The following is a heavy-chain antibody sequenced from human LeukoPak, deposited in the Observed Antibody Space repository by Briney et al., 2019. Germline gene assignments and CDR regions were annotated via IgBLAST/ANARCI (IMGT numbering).Heavy chain of an antibody. CDR1: GFTFSSYA. Sequence: GGSLRPSCAASGFTFSSYAMSWVRQAPGKGLEWVSAISGSGGSTYYADSVKGRFTISRDNSKNTLYLQMNSLRAEDTAVYYCARDRIRSGLYYYYGMDVWGQGTTVTVPS. CDR3: ARDRIRSGLYYYYGMDV. J-gene: IGHJ6*02. CDR2: ISGSGGST. V-gene: IGHV3-23*01. D-gene: IGHD3-10*01.